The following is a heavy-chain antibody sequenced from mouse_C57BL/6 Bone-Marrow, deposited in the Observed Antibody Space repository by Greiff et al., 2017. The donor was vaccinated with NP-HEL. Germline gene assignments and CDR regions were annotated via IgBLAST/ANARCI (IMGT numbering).Heavy chain of an antibody. Sequence: EVKVVESGGDLVKPGGSLKLSCAASGFTFSSYGMSWVRQTPDKRLEWVATISSGGSYTYYPDSVKGRFTISRDNAKNTLYLQMSSLKSEDTAMYYCARHGENDGYDYWGQGTTLTVSS. V-gene: IGHV5-6*01. CDR2: ISSGGSYT. D-gene: IGHD2-3*01. J-gene: IGHJ2*01. CDR3: ARHGENDGYDY. CDR1: GFTFSSYG.